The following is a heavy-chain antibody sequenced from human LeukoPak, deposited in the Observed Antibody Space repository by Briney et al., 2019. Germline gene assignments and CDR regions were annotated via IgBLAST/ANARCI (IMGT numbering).Heavy chain of an antibody. Sequence: SVKVSCKASGGTFSSYAISWVRQAPGQGLEWMGRIIPILGIANYAQKFQGRVTITADKSTSTAYMELSSLRSEDTAVYYCARDYSGGYYDSSGSPGYWGQGTLVTVST. D-gene: IGHD3-22*01. CDR2: IIPILGIA. CDR3: ARDYSGGYYDSSGSPGY. CDR1: GGTFSSYA. V-gene: IGHV1-69*04. J-gene: IGHJ4*02.